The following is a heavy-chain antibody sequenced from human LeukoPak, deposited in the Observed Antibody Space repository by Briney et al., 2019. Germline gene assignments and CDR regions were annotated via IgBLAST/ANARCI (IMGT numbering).Heavy chain of an antibody. CDR2: INTKTGNP. CDR3: ERIADIVVVPAAEKGPYFDY. D-gene: IGHD2-2*01. CDR1: GYTFTSYA. Sequence: ASVKVSCKSSGYTFTSYAMNWVRQAPGQGLEWMGWINTKTGNPTYAQGLTGRFVSSLDTSVSTAYLQISSLKAEDTAMYYCERIADIVVVPAAEKGPYFDYWGQGTLVTVSS. J-gene: IGHJ4*02. V-gene: IGHV7-4-1*02.